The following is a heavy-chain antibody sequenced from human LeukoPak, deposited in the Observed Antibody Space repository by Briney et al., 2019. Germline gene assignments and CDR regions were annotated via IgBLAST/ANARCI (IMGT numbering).Heavy chain of an antibody. CDR2: IKEDGSEE. Sequence: PGGSLRLSCAGSGFTFSRYWMTWVRQAPGKGLEWVANIKEDGSEEYYVDSVKGRFTISRDNSKNTLYLQMNSLRAEDTAVYYCANPGVVIWEDAEYFQHWGQGTLVTVSS. J-gene: IGHJ1*01. D-gene: IGHD3-3*01. CDR1: GFTFSRYW. CDR3: ANPGVVIWEDAEYFQH. V-gene: IGHV3-7*03.